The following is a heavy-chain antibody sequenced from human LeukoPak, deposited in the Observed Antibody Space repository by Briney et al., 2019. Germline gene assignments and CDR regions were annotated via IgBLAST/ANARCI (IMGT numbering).Heavy chain of an antibody. V-gene: IGHV3-30*04. CDR3: ARAFGTRIRRALWFGDLL. Sequence: GSLRLSCAASGFTFSSYAMSWVRQAPGKGLEWLAVVSAHGVDKFYADSVKGRFTISKDTSKNTLSLQMNSLGVGDTGLYYWARAFGTRIRRALWFGDLLRAQGTLVTVSS. CDR2: VSAHGVDK. CDR1: GFTFSSYA. J-gene: IGHJ4*02. D-gene: IGHD3-10*01.